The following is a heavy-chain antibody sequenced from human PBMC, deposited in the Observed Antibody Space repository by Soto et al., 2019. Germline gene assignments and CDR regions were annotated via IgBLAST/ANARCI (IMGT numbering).Heavy chain of an antibody. CDR1: GGSISSYY. Sequence: SETLSVTCTVSGGSISSYYWSWIRQPPGKGLEWIGYIYYSGSTNYNPSLKSRVTISVDTSKNQFSLKLSSVTAADTAVYYGARGLIWDAFEIWGQGKMVTVSS. CDR2: IYYSGST. D-gene: IGHD2-15*01. J-gene: IGHJ3*02. V-gene: IGHV4-59*01. CDR3: ARGLIWDAFEI.